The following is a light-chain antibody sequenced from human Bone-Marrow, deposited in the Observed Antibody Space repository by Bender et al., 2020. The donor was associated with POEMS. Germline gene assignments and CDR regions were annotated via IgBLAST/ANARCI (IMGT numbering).Light chain of an antibody. CDR2: QDS. V-gene: IGLV3-1*01. CDR3: QAWDTSSVV. J-gene: IGLJ2*01. Sequence: YELTQPPSLSVSPGQTASITCSGDKLGDKYTYWYQQRPGQSPVMVIYQDSKRPSGIPDRFSGSNSGNIATLTISGTQALDEADYYCQAWDTSSVVFGGGTKLTVL. CDR1: KLGDKY.